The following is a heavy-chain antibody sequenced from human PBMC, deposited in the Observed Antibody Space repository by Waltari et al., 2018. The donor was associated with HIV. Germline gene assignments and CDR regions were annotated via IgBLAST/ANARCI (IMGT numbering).Heavy chain of an antibody. CDR2: MYSDGVT. Sequence: QLMESGGGRVRPGGSLRLSCEASGFTVIDNYMSWVRKSQGRGLEWVSIMYSDGVTRYTDFVKGRFTISRDESNNTVFLEMERLRAEDTAVYYCARSAEKQQFSIIHYYYYYPMDVWGQGTTVTVSS. V-gene: IGHV3-66*01. J-gene: IGHJ6*02. D-gene: IGHD6-13*01. CDR1: GFTVIDNY. CDR3: ARSAEKQQFSIIHYYYYYPMDV.